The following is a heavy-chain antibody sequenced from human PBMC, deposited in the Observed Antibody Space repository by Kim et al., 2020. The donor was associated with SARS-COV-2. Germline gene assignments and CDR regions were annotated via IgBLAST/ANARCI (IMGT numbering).Heavy chain of an antibody. CDR2: SPTGRT. CDR3: ASALGH. J-gene: IGHJ4*02. D-gene: IGHD3-16*02. Sequence: SPTGRTNYTPSLQSRVTVSVDMSKNQFSLKLSSVTAADTAVYYCASALGHWGQGTLVTVSS. V-gene: IGHV4-4*07.